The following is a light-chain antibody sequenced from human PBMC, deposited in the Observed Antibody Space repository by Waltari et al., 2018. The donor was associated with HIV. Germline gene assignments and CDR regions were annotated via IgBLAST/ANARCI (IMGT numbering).Light chain of an antibody. J-gene: IGLJ3*02. V-gene: IGLV3-1*01. Sequence: SYELTQPPSVSVSPGQTASITCSGDKLGDKYACWYQQKPGQSPMLVIYEDYKLPSGIPERFSGSNSGNTATLTISGTQAMDEADYYCQAWDSSTNWVFGGGTKLTVL. CDR3: QAWDSSTNWV. CDR1: KLGDKY. CDR2: EDY.